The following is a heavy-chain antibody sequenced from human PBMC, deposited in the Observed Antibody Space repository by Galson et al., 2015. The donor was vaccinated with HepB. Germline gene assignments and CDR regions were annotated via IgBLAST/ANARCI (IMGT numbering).Heavy chain of an antibody. J-gene: IGHJ6*02. CDR1: GFTFSSYA. Sequence: SLRLSCAASGFTFSSYAMHWVRQAPGKGLEWVAVISYDGSNKYYADSVKGRFTISRDNSKNTLYLQMNSLRAEDMAVYYCARDLAVTTFYYYGMDVWGQGTTVTVSS. V-gene: IGHV3-30-3*01. D-gene: IGHD4-17*01. CDR2: ISYDGSNK. CDR3: ARDLAVTTFYYYGMDV.